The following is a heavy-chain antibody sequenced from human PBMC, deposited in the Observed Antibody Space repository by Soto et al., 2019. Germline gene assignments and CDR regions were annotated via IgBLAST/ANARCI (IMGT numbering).Heavy chain of an antibody. J-gene: IGHJ4*02. D-gene: IGHD3-22*01. Sequence: ASVKVSCKASGGTFSSYAISWVRQAPGQGLEWMGGIIPIFGTANYAQKFQGRVTITADESTSTAYMELSSLRSEDTAVYYCARDIYYYDSSGYFDYWGQGTLVTVSS. CDR1: GGTFSSYA. CDR3: ARDIYYYDSSGYFDY. V-gene: IGHV1-69*13. CDR2: IIPIFGTA.